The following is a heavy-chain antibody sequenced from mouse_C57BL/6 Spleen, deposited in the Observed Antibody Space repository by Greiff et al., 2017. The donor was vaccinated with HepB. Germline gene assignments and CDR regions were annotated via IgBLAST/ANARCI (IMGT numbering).Heavy chain of an antibody. CDR3: ARVDGLYYFDY. D-gene: IGHD1-1*01. V-gene: IGHV5-16*01. CDR2: INYDGSST. CDR1: GFTFSDYY. Sequence: EVKLMESEGGLVQPGSSMKLSCTASGFTFSDYYMAWVRQVPEKGLEWVANINYDGSSTYYLDSLKSRFIISRDNAKNILYLQMSSLKSEDTATYYCARVDGLYYFDYWGQGTTLTVSS. J-gene: IGHJ2*01.